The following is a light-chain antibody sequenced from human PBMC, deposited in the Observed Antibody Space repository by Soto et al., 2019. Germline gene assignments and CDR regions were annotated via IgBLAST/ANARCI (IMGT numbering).Light chain of an antibody. CDR3: QNYNSAPIT. Sequence: IQMTRSQSSLSASVGDRVTITCRASQDISNYLACFQQTVPNVLIYAASTLQSGVPSRFSGCGSGTDFTLTITGLKPEDVATDYCQNYNSAPITFGQGTRLEI. J-gene: IGKJ5*01. CDR1: QDISNY. V-gene: IGKV1-27*01. CDR2: AAS.